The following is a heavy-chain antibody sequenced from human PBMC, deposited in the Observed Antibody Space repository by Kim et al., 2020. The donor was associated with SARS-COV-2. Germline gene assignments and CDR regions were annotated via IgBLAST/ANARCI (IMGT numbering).Heavy chain of an antibody. CDR3: AREGFRIFDI. J-gene: IGHJ3*02. CDR1: GGSISSYY. V-gene: IGHV4-4*07. Sequence: GSLRLSCTVSGGSISSYYWSWIRQPAGKGLEWIGRIYTSGSTNYNPSLKSRVTMSVDTSKNQFSLKLSSVTAADTAVYYCAREGFRIFDIWGQGTMVTVSS. CDR2: IYTSGST.